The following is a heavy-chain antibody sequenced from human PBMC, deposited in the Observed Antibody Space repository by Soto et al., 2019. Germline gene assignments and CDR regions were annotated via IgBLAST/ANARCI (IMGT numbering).Heavy chain of an antibody. CDR3: AKVSTKGSAIDFDY. V-gene: IGHV1-8*01. D-gene: IGHD3-10*01. Sequence: QVQLEQSGAELKKPGASVKVSCKASGYTFSNYDMNWVRQATGQGPEWIGWVNPNNGDTGYAQKFQGRVTLTTDISTTTAYTELTSLRSEDTAIYYCAKVSTKGSAIDFDYWGQGTLITVSS. J-gene: IGHJ4*02. CDR1: GYTFSNYD. CDR2: VNPNNGDT.